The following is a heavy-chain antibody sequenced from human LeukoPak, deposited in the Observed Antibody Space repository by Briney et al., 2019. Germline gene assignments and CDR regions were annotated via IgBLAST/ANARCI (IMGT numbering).Heavy chain of an antibody. J-gene: IGHJ6*02. Sequence: PSETLSLTCTVSGGSISSYYRSWIRQPPGKGLEWIGYIYYSGSTNYNPSLKSRVTISVDTSKNQFSLKLSSVTAADTAVYYCAGQPHTYYYGSGSPQRYYYYYYGMDVWGQGTTVTVSS. D-gene: IGHD3-10*01. CDR3: AGQPHTYYYGSGSPQRYYYYYYGMDV. CDR2: IYYSGST. CDR1: GGSISSYY. V-gene: IGHV4-59*01.